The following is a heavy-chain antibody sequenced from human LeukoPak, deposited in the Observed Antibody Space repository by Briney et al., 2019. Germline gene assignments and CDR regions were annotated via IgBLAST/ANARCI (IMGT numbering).Heavy chain of an antibody. D-gene: IGHD1-26*01. CDR2: ISSSGSTI. V-gene: IGHV3-11*01. Sequence: PGGSLRLSCAASGFTFSDYYMSWIRQAPGKGLEWVSYISSSGSTIYYADSVKGRFTISRDNAKNSLYLQMNSLRAEDTAVYYCARDLGDSGSYHRSDYFDYWGQGTLVTVSS. CDR1: GFTFSDYY. J-gene: IGHJ4*02. CDR3: ARDLGDSGSYHRSDYFDY.